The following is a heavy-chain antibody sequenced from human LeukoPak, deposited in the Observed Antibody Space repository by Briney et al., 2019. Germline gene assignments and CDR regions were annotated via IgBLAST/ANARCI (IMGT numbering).Heavy chain of an antibody. V-gene: IGHV3-64D*06. CDR1: GFTFSSYA. CDR2: ISDNGGST. Sequence: PGGSLRLSCSASGFTFSSYAMHWVRQAPGKGLEYVSAISDNGGSTYYADSVKGRFTISRDNSKNTLYLQMSSLRAEDTAVYYCVRRATTFRVYFDYWGQGTLVTVSS. CDR3: VRRATTFRVYFDY. D-gene: IGHD5-24*01. J-gene: IGHJ4*02.